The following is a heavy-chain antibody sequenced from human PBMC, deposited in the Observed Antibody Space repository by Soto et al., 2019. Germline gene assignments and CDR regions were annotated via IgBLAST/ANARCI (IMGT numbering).Heavy chain of an antibody. D-gene: IGHD6-19*01. J-gene: IGHJ3*02. CDR3: AARFDSGGWYYGAFDI. Sequence: AGGSLRLSCAASGFTFSSYAMNWVRQAPGKGLEWVSGMSGDGGRTYYADSVKGRFTISRDNFKNTLFLQMNSLRAEDTAVYYCAARFDSGGWYYGAFDIWGQGTMVTVSS. V-gene: IGHV3-23*01. CDR2: MSGDGGRT. CDR1: GFTFSSYA.